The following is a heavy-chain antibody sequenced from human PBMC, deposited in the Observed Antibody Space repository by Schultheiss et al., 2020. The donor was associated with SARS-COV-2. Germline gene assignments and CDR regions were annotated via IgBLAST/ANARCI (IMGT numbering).Heavy chain of an antibody. D-gene: IGHD5-12*01. V-gene: IGHV4-34*10. CDR1: GGSFSDHY. CDR2: IIHSGST. J-gene: IGHJ6*02. Sequence: SETLSLTCAVSGGSFSDHYCTWIRQSPGKGLEWIGEIIHSGSTNYNPSLKSRVTMSVDTSKNQFSLKLSSVTAADTAVYYCARDIVGGGVRQRLGMDVWGQGTTVTVSS. CDR3: ARDIVGGGVRQRLGMDV.